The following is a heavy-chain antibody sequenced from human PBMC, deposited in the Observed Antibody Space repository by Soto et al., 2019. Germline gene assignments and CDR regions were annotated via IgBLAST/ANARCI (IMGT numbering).Heavy chain of an antibody. V-gene: IGHV4-30-4*01. J-gene: IGHJ4*02. CDR3: ARDMDSYYFDY. CDR2: IYYSGST. D-gene: IGHD3-10*01. CDR1: GGSISSGDYY. Sequence: QVQLQESGPGLVKPSQTLSLTCTVSGGSISSGDYYWSWIRQPPGKGLEWIGYIYYSGSTYYNPSLKSRVSLSVYTSKNQFSLKLSSVTAADTAVYYCARDMDSYYFDYWRQGILGTVSS.